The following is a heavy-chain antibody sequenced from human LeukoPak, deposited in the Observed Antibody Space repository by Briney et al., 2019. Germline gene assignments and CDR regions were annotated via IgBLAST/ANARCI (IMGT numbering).Heavy chain of an antibody. CDR1: GFSLSTSGVG. D-gene: IGHD3-22*01. V-gene: IGHV2-5*01. J-gene: IGHJ4*02. CDR2: IYWNDDK. Sequence: SGPTLVKPTQTLTLTCTFSGFSLSTSGVGVGWIRQPPGKALEWLALIYWNDDKRYSPSLKSRLTITKDTSKNQVVLTMTNMDPVDTATYYCAHQSPYYYDSSGYYYIASSYFDYWGQGTLVTVSS. CDR3: AHQSPYYYDSSGYYYIASSYFDY.